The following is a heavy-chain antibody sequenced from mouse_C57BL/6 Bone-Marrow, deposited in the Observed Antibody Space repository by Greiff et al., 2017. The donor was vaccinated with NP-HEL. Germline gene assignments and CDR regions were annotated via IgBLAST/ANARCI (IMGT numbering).Heavy chain of an antibody. D-gene: IGHD2-4*01. Sequence: EVQLQQSGEGLVKPGGSLKLSCAASGFTFSSYAMSWVRQTPEKRLEWVAYISSGGDYIYYADTVKGRFTISRDNARNTLYLQMSSLKSEDTAMYYCTRDDDYAWFAYWGQGTLVTVSA. CDR2: ISSGGDYI. CDR3: TRDDDYAWFAY. CDR1: GFTFSSYA. J-gene: IGHJ3*01. V-gene: IGHV5-9-1*02.